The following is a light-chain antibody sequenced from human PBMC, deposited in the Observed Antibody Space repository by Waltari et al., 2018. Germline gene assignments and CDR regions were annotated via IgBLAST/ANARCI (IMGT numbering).Light chain of an antibody. V-gene: IGLV1-47*01. Sequence: QSVLTQPPSASGTPGQRVTIPCSGSRSNIGNNYVSGYQQHPGTAPKLLIYRNNQRPSGVPDRFSGSKSGTSASLAISGLRSEDEADYYCAAWDDSLSGRVFGGGTKVTVL. CDR3: AAWDDSLSGRV. J-gene: IGLJ3*02. CDR1: RSNIGNNY. CDR2: RNN.